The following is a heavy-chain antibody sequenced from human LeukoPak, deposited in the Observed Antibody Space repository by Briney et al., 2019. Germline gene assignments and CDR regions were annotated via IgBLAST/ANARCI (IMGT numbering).Heavy chain of an antibody. V-gene: IGHV4-38-2*02. CDR1: GYSISSGYY. D-gene: IGHD6-6*01. Sequence: ASETLSLTCTVSGYSISSGYYWGWIRPPPGKGLEWIGSIYHSGSTYYNLSLKSRVTISVDTSKNQFSLKLSSVTAADTAVYYCARTLAARGYYYYYMDVWGKGTTVTVSS. J-gene: IGHJ6*03. CDR3: ARTLAARGYYYYYMDV. CDR2: IYHSGST.